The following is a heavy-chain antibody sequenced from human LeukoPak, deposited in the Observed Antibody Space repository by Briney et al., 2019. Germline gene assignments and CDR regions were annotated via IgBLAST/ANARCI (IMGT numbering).Heavy chain of an antibody. CDR2: IYYTGNT. V-gene: IGHV4-59*08. Sequence: PSETLSLTCTVSGVSISNHYSSWIRQPPGKGLEWIGYIYYTGNTNYSPSLKSRVTISEDISKNQVSLRLTSVTAADTAVYYCVRHSRVVAFDYWGQGNLVTVSS. CDR1: GVSISNHY. J-gene: IGHJ4*02. CDR3: VRHSRVVAFDY. D-gene: IGHD2-15*01.